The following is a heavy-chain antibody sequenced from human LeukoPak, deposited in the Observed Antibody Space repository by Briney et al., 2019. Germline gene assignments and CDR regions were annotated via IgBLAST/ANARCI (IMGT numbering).Heavy chain of an antibody. D-gene: IGHD3-22*01. V-gene: IGHV4-39*07. CDR3: ARVFRKYYYDSNPRSPNDY. J-gene: IGHJ4*02. Sequence: SETLSLTCTVSGGSISSSSYYWSWIRQPPGKGLEWIGEINHSGSTNYNPSLKSRVTISVDTSKNQLSLKLSSVTAADTAVYYCARVFRKYYYDSNPRSPNDYWGQGTLVTVSS. CDR2: INHSGST. CDR1: GGSISSSSYY.